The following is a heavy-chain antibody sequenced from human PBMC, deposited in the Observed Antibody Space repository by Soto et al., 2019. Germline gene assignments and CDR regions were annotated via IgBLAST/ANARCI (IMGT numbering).Heavy chain of an antibody. V-gene: IGHV3-66*01. J-gene: IGHJ6*03. D-gene: IGHD1-26*01. CDR1: GFTVSSNY. Sequence: GGSLRLSCAASGFTVSSNYMSWVRQAPGKGLEWVSVIYSGGSTYYADSVKGRFTISRDNSKNTLYLQMNSLRAEDTAVYYCARGVGSPPNYYYYYMDVWGKGTTVTVSS. CDR2: IYSGGST. CDR3: ARGVGSPPNYYYYYMDV.